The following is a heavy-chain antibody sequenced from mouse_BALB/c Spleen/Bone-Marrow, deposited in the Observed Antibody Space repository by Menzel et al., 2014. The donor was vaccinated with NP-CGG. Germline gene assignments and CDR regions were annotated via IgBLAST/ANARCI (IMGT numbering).Heavy chain of an antibody. V-gene: IGHV1S127*01. CDR3: TRDAMDY. CDR1: GYTFTSYW. CDR2: IDPSDSYT. Sequence: QVQLKQSGAELVKPGASVKMSCTASGYTFTSYWMHWVRQRPGQGLEWIGVIDPSDSYTSYIQKFKGKATLTVDTSSSTAYMQLSSLTSEDSAVYYCTRDAMDYWGQGTPVTVSS. J-gene: IGHJ4*01.